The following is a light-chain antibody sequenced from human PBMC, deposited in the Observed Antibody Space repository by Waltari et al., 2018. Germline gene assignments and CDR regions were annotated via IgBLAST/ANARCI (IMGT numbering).Light chain of an antibody. CDR2: AAS. CDR1: QGISSH. Sequence: IQLTQYPSSLSASIRDRVTFSCRASQGISSHLAWFQQRPGKAPKLLIYAASTLQSAVPSRFSGSGSGTDFTLTISSLQPEDVATYYCQHLNSYPLTFGGGTKVEI. J-gene: IGKJ4*01. CDR3: QHLNSYPLT. V-gene: IGKV1-9*01.